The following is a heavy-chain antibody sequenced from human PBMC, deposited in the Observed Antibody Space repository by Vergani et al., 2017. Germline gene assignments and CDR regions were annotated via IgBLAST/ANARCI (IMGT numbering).Heavy chain of an antibody. V-gene: IGHV3-23*01. J-gene: IGHJ4*02. D-gene: IGHD2-15*01. Sequence: EVQLLESGGGLVQPGGSLRLSCAASGFTFSSYAMSWVRQAPGEGLEWVSAISGSGGSRYYADSVKGRFTISRYNSKNTLYLQMNSLRAEDTAVYYCAKLKGPYCSGGSCYWDYWGQGTLVTVSS. CDR2: ISGSGGSR. CDR1: GFTFSSYA. CDR3: AKLKGPYCSGGSCYWDY.